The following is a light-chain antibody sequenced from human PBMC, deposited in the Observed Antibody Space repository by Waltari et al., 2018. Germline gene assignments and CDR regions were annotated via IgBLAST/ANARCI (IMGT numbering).Light chain of an antibody. CDR3: QQYDSYSTT. V-gene: IGKV1-5*03. CDR1: QSISVW. Sequence: DIQMTQSPSTLSASVGDRVTITCRASQSISVWLAWYQQKPGRAPKLLIFRASSLETAVPSRFSGSGSGTEFTLTISSLQPDDFAPYYCQQYDSYSTTFGGGTKVEIK. CDR2: RAS. J-gene: IGKJ4*01.